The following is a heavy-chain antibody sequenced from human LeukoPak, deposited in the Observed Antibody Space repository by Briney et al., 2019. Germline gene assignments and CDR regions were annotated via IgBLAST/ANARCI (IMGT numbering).Heavy chain of an antibody. D-gene: IGHD3-10*01. CDR1: GGSISSHY. Sequence: SETLSLTCTVSGGSISSHYWSWIRQPPGKGLEWIGYIYYSGSTNYNPSLKSRVTISVDTSKNQFSLKLSSVAAADTAVYYCARSVLLWFGELSPFDIWGQRTMVTLSS. CDR3: ARSVLLWFGELSPFDI. J-gene: IGHJ3*02. V-gene: IGHV4-59*11. CDR2: IYYSGST.